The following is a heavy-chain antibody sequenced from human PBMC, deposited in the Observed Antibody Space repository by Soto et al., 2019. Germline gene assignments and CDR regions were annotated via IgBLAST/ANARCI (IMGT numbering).Heavy chain of an antibody. CDR3: ARKLWFGELSYFDY. D-gene: IGHD3-10*01. CDR2: IYWDDDK. V-gene: IGHV2-5*02. Sequence: QITLKESGPTLVKPTQTLTLTCSFSGFPLSTTGVGVGWIRQPPGKALEWLALIYWDDDKRYSPSLKSRLTITKDTSKNQVVLTMTNMDPVDTATYSCARKLWFGELSYFDYWGQGTLVTVSS. J-gene: IGHJ4*02. CDR1: GFPLSTTGVG.